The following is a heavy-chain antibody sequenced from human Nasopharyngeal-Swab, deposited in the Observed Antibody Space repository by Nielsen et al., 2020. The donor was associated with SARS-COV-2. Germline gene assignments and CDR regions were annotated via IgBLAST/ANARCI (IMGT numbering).Heavy chain of an antibody. J-gene: IGHJ4*02. Sequence: GGSLRLSCAASGFTFSSYAMSWVRHAPGKGLEWVSAISGSGGSTYYADSVKGRFTISRDNSKNTLYLQMNSLRAEDTAVYYCAKFKLLWDWNYVPYFDYWGQGTLVTVSS. CDR3: AKFKLLWDWNYVPYFDY. CDR1: GFTFSSYA. D-gene: IGHD1-7*01. CDR2: ISGSGGST. V-gene: IGHV3-23*01.